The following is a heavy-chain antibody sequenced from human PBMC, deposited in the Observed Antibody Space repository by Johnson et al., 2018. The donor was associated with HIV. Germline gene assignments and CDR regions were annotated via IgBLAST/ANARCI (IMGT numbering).Heavy chain of an antibody. J-gene: IGHJ3*02. Sequence: EQLVESGGGLVQPGGSLRLSCVASGFTVSGNYMSWVRQAPGKGLEWVSVMYSGGSTYYADSVKGRFTISRDNSKNTLYLQMNSLRSEDTAVYYCARDRRVSLYYLDSSGYYRPDAFDIWGQGTMVTVSS. CDR1: GFTVSGNY. D-gene: IGHD3-22*01. CDR3: ARDRRVSLYYLDSSGYYRPDAFDI. V-gene: IGHV3-66*02. CDR2: MYSGGST.